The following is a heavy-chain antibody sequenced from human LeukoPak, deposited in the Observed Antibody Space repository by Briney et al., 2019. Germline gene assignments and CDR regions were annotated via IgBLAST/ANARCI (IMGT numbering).Heavy chain of an antibody. CDR3: ARVYSGEYYYYYYMDV. V-gene: IGHV1-18*01. CDR1: GYNFTSYD. D-gene: IGHD2-15*01. J-gene: IGHJ6*03. CDR2: ISAYNGHT. Sequence: ASVKVSCKASGYNFTSYDISWVRQAPGQGLEWMGRISAYNGHTNYAQKLQGRVTMTADTSTSTAYMELRSLRSDDTAVYYCARVYSGEYYYYYYMDVWGKGTTVTVSS.